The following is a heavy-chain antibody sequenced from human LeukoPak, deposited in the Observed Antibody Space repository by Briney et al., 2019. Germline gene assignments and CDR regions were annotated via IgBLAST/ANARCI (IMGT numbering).Heavy chain of an antibody. CDR3: ARRNIVVVPAAKYYYYYYMDV. J-gene: IGHJ6*03. CDR2: IYPGDSDT. D-gene: IGHD2-2*01. V-gene: IGHV5-51*01. CDR1: GYSFTSYW. Sequence: GASLKISCRGSGYSFTSYWMGWVRQMPGKGLEWMGIIYPGDSDTRYSPCFQGQVTISADKSISTAYLLWSSLKASDTAMYYCARRNIVVVPAAKYYYYYYMDVWGKGTTVTVSS.